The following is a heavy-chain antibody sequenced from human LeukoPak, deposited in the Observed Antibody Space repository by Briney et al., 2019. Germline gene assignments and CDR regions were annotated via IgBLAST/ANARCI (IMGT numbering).Heavy chain of an antibody. CDR1: GGSISSSNYY. CDR2: IFYSGST. J-gene: IGHJ4*02. CDR3: VRQRRYCSGGTCYHYFDF. V-gene: IGHV4-39*01. D-gene: IGHD2-15*01. Sequence: SETLSLTCTVSGGSISSSNYYWGWLRQPPGKGLELIGSIFYSGSTHYDPSLRSRVTISVDTSRNQFSLKLSSVTAADTAMYFCVRQRRYCSGGTCYHYFDFWGQGTLVTVSS.